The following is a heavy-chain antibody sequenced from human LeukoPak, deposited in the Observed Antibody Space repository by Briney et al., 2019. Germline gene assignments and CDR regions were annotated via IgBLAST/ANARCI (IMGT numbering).Heavy chain of an antibody. CDR3: ARVPAVAGIVY. CDR2: IDYSGST. CDR1: GDSISSHY. Sequence: PSETLSLTCTVSGDSISSHYWSWIRQPPGKGLECIGFIDYSGSTNYNPSLRSRVTISVDTSKKQFSLMLRSVTAADTAVYYCARVPAVAGIVYWGQGTLVTVSS. J-gene: IGHJ4*02. V-gene: IGHV4-59*11. D-gene: IGHD6-19*01.